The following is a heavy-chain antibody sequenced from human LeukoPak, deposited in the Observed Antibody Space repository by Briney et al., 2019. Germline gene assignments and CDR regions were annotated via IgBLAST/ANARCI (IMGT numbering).Heavy chain of an antibody. J-gene: IGHJ5*02. CDR2: IYYSGST. D-gene: IGHD4-17*01. V-gene: IGHV4-59*01. Sequence: SETLSLTCTVSGGSISGFYWSWIRQPPGKGLEYIGYIYYSGSTNYNPSLKSRVTISLDTSKNQFSLKLSSVTAADTAVYYCAGDYGDCEGGFDPWGQGTLVTVSS. CDR1: GGSISGFY. CDR3: AGDYGDCEGGFDP.